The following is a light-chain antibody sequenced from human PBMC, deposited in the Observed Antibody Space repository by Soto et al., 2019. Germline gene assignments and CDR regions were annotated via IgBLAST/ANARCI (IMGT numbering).Light chain of an antibody. CDR1: QSVSTN. CDR3: QQNNDWPSFT. Sequence: EIVLTQSPATLSLSPGERATLSCRASQSVSTNLAWYQHKPGQAPRLLIYDASNRATDIPARFSGSGSGKDFTLTISSLEPEDLATYYCQQNNDWPSFTFGPGTKVDI. J-gene: IGKJ3*01. CDR2: DAS. V-gene: IGKV3-11*01.